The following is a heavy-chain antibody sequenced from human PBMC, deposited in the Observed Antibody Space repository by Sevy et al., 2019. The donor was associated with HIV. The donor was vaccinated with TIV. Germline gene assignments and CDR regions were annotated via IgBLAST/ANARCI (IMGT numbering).Heavy chain of an antibody. D-gene: IGHD6-13*01. CDR1: GFIFSGYV. V-gene: IGHV3-23*01. CDR3: AKDASSSWTGGTFQH. CDR2: ISGSGGST. J-gene: IGHJ1*01. Sequence: GGSLRLSCAASGFIFSGYVMSWVRQAPGKGLEWVSTISGSGGSTYYADSVKGRFAISRDNSKNTLDLEMNSLRVKDTAVYYCAKDASSSWTGGTFQHWGQGTLVTVSS.